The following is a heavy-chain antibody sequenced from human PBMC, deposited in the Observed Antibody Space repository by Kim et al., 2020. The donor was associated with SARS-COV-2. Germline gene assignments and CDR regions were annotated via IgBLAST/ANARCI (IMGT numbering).Heavy chain of an antibody. CDR3: ARPPPRYCSSTSCPNYYYGMDV. CDR1: GYTFTGYY. V-gene: IGHV1-2*02. D-gene: IGHD2-2*01. J-gene: IGHJ6*02. CDR2: INPNSGGT. Sequence: ASVKVSCKASGYTFTGYYMHWVRQAPGQGLEWMGWINPNSGGTNYAQKFQGRVTMTRDTSISTAYMELSRLRSDDTAVYYCARPPPRYCSSTSCPNYYYGMDVWSQGTTVTVSS.